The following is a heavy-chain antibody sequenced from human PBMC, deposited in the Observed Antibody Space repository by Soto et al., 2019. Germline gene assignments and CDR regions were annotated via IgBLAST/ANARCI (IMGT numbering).Heavy chain of an antibody. CDR2: IYWDDDK. CDR1: GFSLSTSGVG. D-gene: IGHD3-16*01. J-gene: IGHJ3*02. Sequence: SGPTLVKPTQPLTLTCTFSGFSLSTSGVGVGWIRQPPGKALEWLALIYWDDDKRYSPSLKSRLTITKDTSKHQVVLTMTNMDPVDTATYYCAHRPVPYIWGFEANAFDIWGQGTMVTVSS. V-gene: IGHV2-5*02. CDR3: AHRPVPYIWGFEANAFDI.